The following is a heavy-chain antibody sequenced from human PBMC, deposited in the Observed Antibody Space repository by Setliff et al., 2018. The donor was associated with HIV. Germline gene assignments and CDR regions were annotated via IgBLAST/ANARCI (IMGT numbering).Heavy chain of an antibody. CDR1: SDSISSGNYY. Sequence: SETLSLTCSVSSDSISSGNYYWSWIRLPAGKGLEWIGQIHTSGSTNYNPSLRSLITISLDTSKNQFSLKLTSVTAADTAVYYCARAPYVSGSFGWFDPWGQGTLVTVSS. J-gene: IGHJ5*02. V-gene: IGHV4-61*09. D-gene: IGHD3-10*01. CDR3: ARAPYVSGSFGWFDP. CDR2: IHTSGST.